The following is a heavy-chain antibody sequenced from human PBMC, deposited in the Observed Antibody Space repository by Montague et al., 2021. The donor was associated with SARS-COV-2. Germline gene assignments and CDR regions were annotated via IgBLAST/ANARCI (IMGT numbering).Heavy chain of an antibody. V-gene: IGHV4-39*01. CDR3: ARSWGRWLLWGYYFDY. Sequence: SETLSLTCTVSGGSIGSSSYYWGWIRQPPGKGLEWIGSIYYSGSTYYXPSLKSRVTISVDTSKNQFSLKLTSVTAADTAVYYCARSWGRWLLWGYYFDYWGQGTLVTVSS. D-gene: IGHD2-15*01. CDR2: IYYSGST. CDR1: GGSIGSSSYY. J-gene: IGHJ4*02.